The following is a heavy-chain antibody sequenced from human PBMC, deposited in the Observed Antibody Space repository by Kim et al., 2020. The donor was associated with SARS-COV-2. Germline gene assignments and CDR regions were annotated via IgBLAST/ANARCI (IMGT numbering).Heavy chain of an antibody. CDR2: NE. V-gene: IGHV3-30*09. CDR3: ATNIVGATRDY. Sequence: NEYYADSVKSRLARARDNSKNTLDLQMNSLRAEDTAVYYCATNIVGATRDYWGQGALVTVSS. J-gene: IGHJ4*02. D-gene: IGHD1-26*01.